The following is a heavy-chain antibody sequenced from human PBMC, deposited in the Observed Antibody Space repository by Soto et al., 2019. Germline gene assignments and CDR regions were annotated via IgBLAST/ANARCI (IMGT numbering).Heavy chain of an antibody. CDR1: GFSISNFG. CDR3: AKDMDTAKVTILDY. CDR2: ISRSHSDI. D-gene: IGHD5-18*01. V-gene: IGHV3-21*05. J-gene: IGHJ4*02. Sequence: GGSLRLSCSASGFSISNFGMFWVRQAPGRGLEWISFISRSHSDIYYADSVKGRFTISRDNAKNSMFLQMNSLRAEDTSVYYCAKDMDTAKVTILDYWGQGTLVTVSS.